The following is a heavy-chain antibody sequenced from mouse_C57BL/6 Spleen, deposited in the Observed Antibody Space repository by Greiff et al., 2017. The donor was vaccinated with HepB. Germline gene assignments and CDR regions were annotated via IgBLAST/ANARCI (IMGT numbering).Heavy chain of an antibody. CDR2: IDPETGGT. J-gene: IGHJ3*01. Sequence: VKLQESGAELVRPGASVTLSCKASGYTFTDYEMHWVKQTPVHGLEWIGAIDPETGGTAYNQKFKGKAILTADKSSSTAYMELRSLTSEDSAVYYCTRNYDYGWFAYWGQGTLVTVSA. V-gene: IGHV1-15*01. CDR3: TRNYDYGWFAY. CDR1: GYTFTDYE. D-gene: IGHD2-4*01.